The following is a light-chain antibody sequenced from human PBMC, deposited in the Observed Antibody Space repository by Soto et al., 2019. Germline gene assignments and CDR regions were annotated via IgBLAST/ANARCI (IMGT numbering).Light chain of an antibody. CDR2: DNN. Sequence: QSVLTQPPSVSAAPGQKVTISCSGTTSNIEKNSVSWYQQLPETAPKLLICDNNKRPSGIPDRFSGSTSGTSATLDITGLQTGDEADYYCVTWDNSLSAVIFGGGTKLTVL. V-gene: IGLV1-51*01. J-gene: IGLJ2*01. CDR1: TSNIEKNS. CDR3: VTWDNSLSAVI.